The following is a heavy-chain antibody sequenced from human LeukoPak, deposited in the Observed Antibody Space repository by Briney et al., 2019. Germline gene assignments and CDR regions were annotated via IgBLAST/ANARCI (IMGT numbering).Heavy chain of an antibody. CDR3: ARGSRYVWASMDV. Sequence: PSETLSLTCTVSGGSISSGDYSWSWIRQHPGKGLEWIGYIYYSGSTYYNPSLKSRVTISVDTSKNQFSLKLSSVTAADTAVYYCARGSRYVWASMDVWGQGTTVTVSS. V-gene: IGHV4-31*03. D-gene: IGHD3-16*01. CDR1: GGSISSGDYS. CDR2: IYYSGST. J-gene: IGHJ6*02.